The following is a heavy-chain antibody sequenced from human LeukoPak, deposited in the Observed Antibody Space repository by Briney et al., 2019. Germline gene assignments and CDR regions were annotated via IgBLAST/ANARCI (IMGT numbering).Heavy chain of an antibody. J-gene: IGHJ4*02. V-gene: IGHV3-23*01. Sequence: PGGSLRLSCAASGFIFNNYGLVWVRQAPGKGLEWVSSISNDGGGTTYADFVKGRFTISRDNSKNTLYLQMDSLRAEDTAVYYCAKDRCSSTSCPEPFDYWGQGTLVTVSS. CDR2: ISNDGGGT. CDR3: AKDRCSSTSCPEPFDY. D-gene: IGHD2-2*01. CDR1: GFIFNNYG.